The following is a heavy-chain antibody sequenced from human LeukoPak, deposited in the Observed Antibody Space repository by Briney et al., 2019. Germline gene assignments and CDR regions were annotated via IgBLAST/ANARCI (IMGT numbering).Heavy chain of an antibody. J-gene: IGHJ4*02. Sequence: EASVKVSCKASGYTFTDYYMHWVRQAPGQGLEWMGWINPRSGGTNYAQKFQGRVTMTRDTSISAAYMDLSRLISDDTAVYYCAREDYGGVIDYWGQGTLVTVSS. CDR2: INPRSGGT. D-gene: IGHD4-23*01. V-gene: IGHV1-2*02. CDR1: GYTFTDYY. CDR3: AREDYGGVIDY.